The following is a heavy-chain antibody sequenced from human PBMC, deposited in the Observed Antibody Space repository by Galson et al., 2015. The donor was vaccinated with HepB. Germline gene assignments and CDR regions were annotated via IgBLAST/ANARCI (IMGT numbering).Heavy chain of an antibody. Sequence: SVKVSCKASGYTFTSYAMHWVRQAPGQRLEWMGWVNAGNGNTKYSQKFQGRVTITRDTSASTAYMELSSLRSEDTAVYYCARVLLDHSFWSGYFGGFDYWGQGTLGTVSS. CDR3: ARVLLDHSFWSGYFGGFDY. J-gene: IGHJ4*02. V-gene: IGHV1-3*01. CDR2: VNAGNGNT. CDR1: GYTFTSYA. D-gene: IGHD3-3*01.